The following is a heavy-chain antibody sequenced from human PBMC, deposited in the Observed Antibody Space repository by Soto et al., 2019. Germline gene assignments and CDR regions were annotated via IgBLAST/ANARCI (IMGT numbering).Heavy chain of an antibody. CDR1: GGTFSSYA. D-gene: IGHD2-8*01. J-gene: IGHJ6*02. Sequence: QVQLVQSGAEVKKPGSSVKVSCKASGGTFSSYAISWVRQAPGQGLEWMGGIIPIFGTANYAQKFQGRVTITADESTSTAYMALSSLRSEDTAVYYCARGNKDIVLMVYATTPYYYGMDVWGQGTTVTVSS. CDR3: ARGNKDIVLMVYATTPYYYGMDV. CDR2: IIPIFGTA. V-gene: IGHV1-69*01.